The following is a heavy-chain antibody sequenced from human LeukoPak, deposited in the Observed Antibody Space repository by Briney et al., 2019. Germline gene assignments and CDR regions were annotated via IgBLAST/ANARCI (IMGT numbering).Heavy chain of an antibody. CDR1: GFTFSGYA. CDR3: ARLGPGFDY. Sequence: GGSLRLSCAASGFTFSGYAMSWLRQAPGKGLEWVANIKQDGSEKYYVDSVKGRFTISRDNAKNSLYLQMNSLRAEDTAVYYCARLGPGFDYWGQGTLVTVSS. J-gene: IGHJ4*02. CDR2: IKQDGSEK. V-gene: IGHV3-7*01. D-gene: IGHD1-14*01.